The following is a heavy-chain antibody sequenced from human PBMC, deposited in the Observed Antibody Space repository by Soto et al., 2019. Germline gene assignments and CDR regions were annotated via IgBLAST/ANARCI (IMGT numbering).Heavy chain of an antibody. J-gene: IGHJ4*02. Sequence: SETLSLTCTVSGGSISSYYWSWIRQPPGKGLEWIGYIYYSGSTNYNPSLKSRVTISVDTSKNQFSLKLSSVTAADTAVYYCARGMTNGPYFDYWGQGTLVTVSS. CDR3: ARGMTNGPYFDY. CDR2: IYYSGST. CDR1: GGSISSYY. D-gene: IGHD2-8*01. V-gene: IGHV4-59*01.